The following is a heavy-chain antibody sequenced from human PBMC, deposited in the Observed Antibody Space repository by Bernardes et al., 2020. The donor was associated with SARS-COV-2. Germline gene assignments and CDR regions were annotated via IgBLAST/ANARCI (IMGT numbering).Heavy chain of an antibody. Sequence: ASVKVSCKASGYTFTSYGISWVRQAPGQGLEWMGWISAYNGNTNYAQKLQGRVTMTTDTSTSTAYMELRSLRSDDTAVYYCARDSQRITIFGVVKVLARNNWFDPWGQGTLVTVSS. CDR1: GYTFTSYG. D-gene: IGHD3-3*01. V-gene: IGHV1-18*04. CDR3: ARDSQRITIFGVVKVLARNNWFDP. J-gene: IGHJ5*02. CDR2: ISAYNGNT.